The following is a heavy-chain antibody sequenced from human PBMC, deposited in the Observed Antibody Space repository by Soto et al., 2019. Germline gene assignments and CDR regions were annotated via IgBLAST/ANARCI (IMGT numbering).Heavy chain of an antibody. D-gene: IGHD6-19*01. Sequence: GESLKISCQGSGYRFSSYWIGWVRQMPGKGLEWMGFIYPGDSNLRYSPSFQGQVTISADKSISTVYLQWSSLKASDTAIDYCARHSSSSCDFWGQGTLVTVSS. J-gene: IGHJ4*02. CDR2: IYPGDSNL. CDR3: ARHSSSSCDF. CDR1: GYRFSSYW. V-gene: IGHV5-51*01.